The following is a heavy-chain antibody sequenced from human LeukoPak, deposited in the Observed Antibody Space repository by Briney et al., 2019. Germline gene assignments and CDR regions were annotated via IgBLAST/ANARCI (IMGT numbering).Heavy chain of an antibody. CDR3: ARPVISSINWFDP. CDR2: ISYDGSNK. J-gene: IGHJ5*02. D-gene: IGHD2-2*01. CDR1: GFTFSSYA. Sequence: QPRRSLRLSCAASGFTFSSYAMHWVRQPPGKGLEWVAVISYDGSNKYYADSVKGRFTISRDNSKNTLYLQMNSLRAEDTAVYYCARPVISSINWFDPWGQGTLVTVSS. V-gene: IGHV3-30-3*01.